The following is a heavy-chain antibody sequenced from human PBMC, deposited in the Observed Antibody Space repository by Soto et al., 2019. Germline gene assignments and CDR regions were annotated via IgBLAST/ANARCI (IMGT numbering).Heavy chain of an antibody. J-gene: IGHJ5*02. Sequence: XESLSLSCAASGFTFSSYAMSWVHQAPGKGLEWVSAISGSGGSTYYADSVKGRFTISRDNSKNTLYLQMNSLRAEDTAVYYCAKRRYYDFWSGSWFDPWGQGTLVTVSS. CDR3: AKRRYYDFWSGSWFDP. D-gene: IGHD3-3*01. CDR1: GFTFSSYA. V-gene: IGHV3-23*01. CDR2: ISGSGGST.